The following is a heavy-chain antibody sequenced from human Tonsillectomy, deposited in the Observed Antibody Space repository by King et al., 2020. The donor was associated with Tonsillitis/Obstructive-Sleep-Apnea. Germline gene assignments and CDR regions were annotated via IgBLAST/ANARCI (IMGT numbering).Heavy chain of an antibody. Sequence: QVQLQESGPGLVKPSETLSLTCTVSGGSISTYYWSWIRQPPGKGLEWIEYIYYSGSTNYNPSLKSRVTISVDTSKNQFSLKLSSVTAADTAVYYCARVITGTTAAFDIWGQGTMVTVSS. CDR3: ARVITGTTAAFDI. V-gene: IGHV4-59*01. J-gene: IGHJ3*02. CDR2: IYYSGST. CDR1: GGSISTYY. D-gene: IGHD1-7*01.